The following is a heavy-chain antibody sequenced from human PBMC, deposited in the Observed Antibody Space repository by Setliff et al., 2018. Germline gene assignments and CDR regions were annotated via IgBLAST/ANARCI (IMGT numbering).Heavy chain of an antibody. CDR3: ARARYSGYVDY. V-gene: IGHV4-31*03. CDR2: IYYSGST. CDR1: GGSISSGGYY. D-gene: IGHD5-12*01. J-gene: IGHJ4*02. Sequence: PSETLSLTCTVSGGSISSGGYYWSWICQHPGKGLEWIGYIYYSGSTYYNPSLKSRVTISVDTSKNQFSLKLSSVTAADTAVYYCARARYSGYVDYWGQGTLVTVSS.